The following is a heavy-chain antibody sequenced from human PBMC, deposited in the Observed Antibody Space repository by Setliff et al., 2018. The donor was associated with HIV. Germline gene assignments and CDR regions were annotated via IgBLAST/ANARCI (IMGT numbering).Heavy chain of an antibody. CDR3: ARGALLAVFDFDH. D-gene: IGHD3-10*01. CDR2: INVGNGDT. V-gene: IGHV1-3*01. Sequence: GASVKVSCKAFGYTFTTYSLHWVRQAPGHSLEWMGWINVGNGDTKYSPELQGRISITRDTSANTAYMELSSLRSDDTAVYFCARGALLAVFDFDHWGQGTQVTVSS. J-gene: IGHJ4*02. CDR1: GYTFTTYS.